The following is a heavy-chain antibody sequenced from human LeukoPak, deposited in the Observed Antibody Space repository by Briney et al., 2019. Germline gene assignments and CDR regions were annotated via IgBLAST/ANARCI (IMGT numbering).Heavy chain of an antibody. Sequence: GASVKVSCKASGYTFTSYDINWVRQAPGQGLEWMGWINPNSGGTNYAQKFQGWVTMTRDTSISTAYMELSRLRSDDTAVYYCARAHYSSSWYNDYWGQGTLVTVSP. CDR2: INPNSGGT. V-gene: IGHV1-2*04. CDR1: GYTFTSYD. J-gene: IGHJ4*02. D-gene: IGHD6-13*01. CDR3: ARAHYSSSWYNDY.